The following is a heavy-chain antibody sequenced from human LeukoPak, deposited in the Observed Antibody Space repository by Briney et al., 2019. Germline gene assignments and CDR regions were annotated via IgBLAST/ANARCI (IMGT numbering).Heavy chain of an antibody. CDR2: MYYSGST. CDR3: ARAGSKRITIFKGRNNWFDP. Sequence: PSETLSLTCTVSGGSISSSSYYWGWIRQPPGKGLEWIGSMYYSGSTYYNPSLKSRVTISVDTSKNQFSLKLSSVTAADTAVYYCARAGSKRITIFKGRNNWFDPWGQGTLVTVSS. V-gene: IGHV4-39*07. CDR1: GGSISSSSYY. J-gene: IGHJ5*02. D-gene: IGHD3-3*01.